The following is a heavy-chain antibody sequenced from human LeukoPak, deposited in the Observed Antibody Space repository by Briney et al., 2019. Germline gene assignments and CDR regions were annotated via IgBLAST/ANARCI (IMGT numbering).Heavy chain of an antibody. V-gene: IGHV1-18*01. CDR2: ISAYNGNT. CDR1: GYTFTSYG. D-gene: IGHD3-9*01. J-gene: IGHJ6*02. Sequence: ASVKVTCKASGYTFTSYGISWVRQAPGQGVEWMGWISAYNGNTNYAQKLQGRVTMTTDTSTSTAYTELRSLRSDDTAVYYCARRGVYDILTVRAYFHYGMDVWGQGTTVTVSS. CDR3: ARRGVYDILTVRAYFHYGMDV.